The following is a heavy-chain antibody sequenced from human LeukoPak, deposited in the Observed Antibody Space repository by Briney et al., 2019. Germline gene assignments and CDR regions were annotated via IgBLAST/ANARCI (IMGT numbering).Heavy chain of an antibody. D-gene: IGHD6-19*01. CDR1: GYTLTELS. J-gene: IGHJ4*02. V-gene: IGHV1-46*01. CDR2: INPSGGST. Sequence: ASVKVSCKVSGYTLTELSMHWVRQAPGQGLEWMGIINPSGGSTSYAQKFQGRVTMTRDTSTSTVYMELSSLRSEDTAVYYCARDPDSSGWYYFDYWGQGTLVTVSS. CDR3: ARDPDSSGWYYFDY.